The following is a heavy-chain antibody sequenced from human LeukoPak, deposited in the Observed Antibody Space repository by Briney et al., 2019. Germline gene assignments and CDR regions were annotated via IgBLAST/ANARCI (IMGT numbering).Heavy chain of an antibody. CDR1: GGSISSGGYS. J-gene: IGHJ1*01. D-gene: IGHD1-26*01. CDR2: IYHSGST. V-gene: IGHV4-30-2*01. CDR3: ARGSGSYYDYFQH. Sequence: SQTLSLTCAVSGGSISSGGYSWSWIRQPPGKGLEWIGYIYHSGSTYYNPSLKSRVTISVDRSKNQFSLKLSSVTAADTAVYYCARGSGSYYDYFQHWGQGTLVTASS.